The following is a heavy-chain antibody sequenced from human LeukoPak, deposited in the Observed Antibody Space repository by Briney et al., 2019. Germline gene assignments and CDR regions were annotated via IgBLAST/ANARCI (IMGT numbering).Heavy chain of an antibody. V-gene: IGHV1-18*01. CDR2: ISAYNGNT. J-gene: IGHJ5*02. CDR1: GYTFTSYG. D-gene: IGHD3-10*01. CDR3: SRGPAPYYYGSGSYHWFDP. Sequence: ASVKVSCKASGYTFTSYGISWVRQAPGQGLEWMGWISAYNGNTNYAQKLQGRVTMTTDTSTSTAYMELRSLRSDDTAVYYCSRGPAPYYYGSGSYHWFDPWGQGTLVTVSS.